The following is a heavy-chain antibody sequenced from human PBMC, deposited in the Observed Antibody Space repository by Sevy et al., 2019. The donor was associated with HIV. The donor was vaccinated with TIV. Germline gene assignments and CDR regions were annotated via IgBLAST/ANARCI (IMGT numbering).Heavy chain of an antibody. V-gene: IGHV3-7*01. CDR3: ARAIAAAGSL. CDR2: INQDGSVK. CDR1: GFNLNSYW. D-gene: IGHD6-13*01. Sequence: GGSLRLSCAASGFNLNSYWMSWVRQAPGKGLEWVANINQDGSVKYYVDSVKGRFTISRDNARNSLYLRMGSLRAEDTALYYCARAIAAAGSLWGQGTLVTVSS. J-gene: IGHJ4*02.